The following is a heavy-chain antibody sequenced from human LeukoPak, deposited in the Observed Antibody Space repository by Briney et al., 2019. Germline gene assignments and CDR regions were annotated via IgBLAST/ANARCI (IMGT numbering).Heavy chain of an antibody. J-gene: IGHJ4*02. Sequence: GGSLRLSCAASGFTFNNYWMSWVRQAPGKGLEWVANIKQDGSEKYYVDSVKGRFTISRDNAKNSLYLQMNSLIAEDTAVYYCARAYDFWSGYLPRFDYWGQGTLVTVSS. CDR1: GFTFNNYW. CDR2: IKQDGSEK. V-gene: IGHV3-7*01. D-gene: IGHD3-3*01. CDR3: ARAYDFWSGYLPRFDY.